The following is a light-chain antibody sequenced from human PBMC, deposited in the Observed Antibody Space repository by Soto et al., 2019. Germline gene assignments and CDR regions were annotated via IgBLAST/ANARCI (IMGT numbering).Light chain of an antibody. CDR1: SRDVGGYNY. CDR3: SSYTSSSTLCV. J-gene: IGLJ1*01. V-gene: IGLV2-14*01. Sequence: QYVLTQPASVSGSPGQSITISCTGTSRDVGGYNYVSWYQQHPGKAPKLMIYDVSNRPSGVSNRFSGSKSGNTASLTISGLQAEDEADYYCSSYTSSSTLCVFGTGTKLTVL. CDR2: DVS.